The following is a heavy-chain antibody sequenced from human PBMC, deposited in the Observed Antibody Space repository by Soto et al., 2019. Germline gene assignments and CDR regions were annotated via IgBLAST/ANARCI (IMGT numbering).Heavy chain of an antibody. V-gene: IGHV4-34*01. CDR1: GGSFSGYY. CDR2: INHSGGT. CDR3: VTKTYSGSGSYYNA. Sequence: PSETLSLTCGVYGGSFSGYYWSWIRQPPGKGLEWIGEINHSGGTGYNPSLKSRVTISVDTSNNQFSLKLTSVTAADTAVYYCVTKTYSGSGSYYNAWCQGTLVTVSS. D-gene: IGHD3-10*01. J-gene: IGHJ5*02.